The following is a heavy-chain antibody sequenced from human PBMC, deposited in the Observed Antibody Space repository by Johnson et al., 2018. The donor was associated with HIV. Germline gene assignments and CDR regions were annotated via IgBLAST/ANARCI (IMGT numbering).Heavy chain of an antibody. CDR3: ARDRRAYDAFDI. J-gene: IGHJ3*02. CDR2: ISYDGSNK. CDR1: GFTFSSYA. V-gene: IGHV3-30*04. Sequence: QVQLLESGGGVVQPGRSLRLSCAASGFTFSSYAMHWVRQAPGKGLEWVAVISYDGSNKYYADSVKGRFTISRDNSKNTLYLQMNSLRAEDTAVYYCARDRRAYDAFDIWGQGTMVTVSS.